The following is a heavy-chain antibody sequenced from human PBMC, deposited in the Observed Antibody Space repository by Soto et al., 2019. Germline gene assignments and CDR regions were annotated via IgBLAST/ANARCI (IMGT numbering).Heavy chain of an antibody. CDR3: ARDRTISDDFWSGYYGNWFDP. Sequence: GASVKVSCKASGYTFTSYGISWVRQAPGQGLEWMGWISAYNGNTNYAQKLQGRVTMTTDTSTSTAYMELRSLRSDDTAVYYCARDRTISDDFWSGYYGNWFDPWGQGTLVTVSS. V-gene: IGHV1-18*01. CDR1: GYTFTSYG. CDR2: ISAYNGNT. D-gene: IGHD3-3*01. J-gene: IGHJ5*02.